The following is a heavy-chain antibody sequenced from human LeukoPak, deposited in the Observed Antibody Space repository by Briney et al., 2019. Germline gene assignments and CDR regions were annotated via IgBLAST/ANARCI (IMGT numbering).Heavy chain of an antibody. D-gene: IGHD1-1*01. Sequence: SETLSLTCTVSGGSISSSSYYWGWIRQPPGKGLEWIGSIYYSGSTYYNPSLKSRVTISVDTSKNQFSLKLSSVTAADTAVYYCARLVQDRNYNYYMDVWGKGTTVTVSS. V-gene: IGHV4-39*07. J-gene: IGHJ6*03. CDR2: IYYSGST. CDR3: ARLVQDRNYNYYMDV. CDR1: GGSISSSSYY.